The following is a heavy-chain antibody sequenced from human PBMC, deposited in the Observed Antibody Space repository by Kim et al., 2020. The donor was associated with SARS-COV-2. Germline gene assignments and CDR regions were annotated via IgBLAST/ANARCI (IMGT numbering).Heavy chain of an antibody. D-gene: IGHD6-13*01. V-gene: IGHV3-30-3*01. J-gene: IGHJ6*04. CDR1: GFTFSSYA. CDR3: ARDGGSRWDGYYYYYGMDG. Sequence: GGSLRLSCAASGFTFSSYAMHWVRQAPGKGLEWVAVISYDGSNKYYADSVKGRFTNSRDNSKNTLYLQMISLRAEDTAVYYCARDGGSRWDGYYYYYGMDGWGKGTMVTVSS. CDR2: ISYDGSNK.